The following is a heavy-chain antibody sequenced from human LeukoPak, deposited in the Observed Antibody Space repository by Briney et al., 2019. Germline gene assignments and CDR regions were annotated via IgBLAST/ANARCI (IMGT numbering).Heavy chain of an antibody. V-gene: IGHV4-59*08. Sequence: SETLSLTCTVSGGSISIYYWSWSRQPPGKGLEWIGYISNTGSTNYNPSLKSRVAISLDTSKNQFSLQLSSVTAADTAVYFCARYSGGWPYYFDFWGQGTLVTVSS. J-gene: IGHJ4*02. D-gene: IGHD6-19*01. CDR2: ISNTGST. CDR1: GGSISIYY. CDR3: ARYSGGWPYYFDF.